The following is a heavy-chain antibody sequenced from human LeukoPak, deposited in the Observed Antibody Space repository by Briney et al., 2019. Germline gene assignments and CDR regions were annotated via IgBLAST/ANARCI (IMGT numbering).Heavy chain of an antibody. Sequence: PGGSLRLSCAASGFTFSNYAMSWVRQVPGKGLEWVSAISGSGGNTFYADSVKGRFTISRDNSKNMLYLQVNSLRAADTAIYYCAKVQEMDTILPPFHYWGQGTLVTVSS. CDR2: ISGSGGNT. J-gene: IGHJ4*02. CDR3: AKVQEMDTILPPFHY. CDR1: GFTFSNYA. V-gene: IGHV3-23*01. D-gene: IGHD5-24*01.